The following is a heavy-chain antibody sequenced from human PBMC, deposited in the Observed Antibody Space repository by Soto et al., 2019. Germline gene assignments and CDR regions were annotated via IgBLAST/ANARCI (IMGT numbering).Heavy chain of an antibody. CDR1: GYTFTSYV. V-gene: IGHV1-18*01. D-gene: IGHD6-6*01. CDR2: ISAYNGNT. Sequence: ASVKVSCKASGYTFTSYVISWVRQAPGQGLEWMGWISAYNGNTNYARKLQGRVTMTTDTSTSTAYMELRSLRSDDTAVYYCARRTEAARPFRSSYYYYGMDVCGQGTRVTVSS. J-gene: IGHJ6*02. CDR3: ARRTEAARPFRSSYYYYGMDV.